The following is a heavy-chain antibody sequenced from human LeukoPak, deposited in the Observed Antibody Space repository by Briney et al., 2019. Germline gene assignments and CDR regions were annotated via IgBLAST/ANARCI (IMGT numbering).Heavy chain of an antibody. CDR2: IKQDGSEK. CDR3: ARRLSGWYVDY. D-gene: IGHD6-19*01. CDR1: GFTFSSYW. Sequence: GGSLRLSCAASGFTFSSYWMSWVRQAPGKGLEWVANIKQDGSEKYYVDSVKGRFTISRDNAKNSLYLQMNSLRVEDTALYYCARRLSGWYVDYWGQGTLVTVSS. V-gene: IGHV3-7*03. J-gene: IGHJ4*02.